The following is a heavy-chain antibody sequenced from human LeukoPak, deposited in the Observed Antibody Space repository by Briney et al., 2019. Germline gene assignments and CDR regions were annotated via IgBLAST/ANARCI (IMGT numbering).Heavy chain of an antibody. CDR3: ARTYSSSPVDLTPDYYYYYGMDV. CDR1: GFTFSSYA. Sequence: PGGSLRLSCAASGFTFSSYAMSWGRQAPGKGLEWVSAISGSGGTTYYADSVKGRITISRDNSKNTLYLQMNSLRAEDTAVYYCARTYSSSPVDLTPDYYYYYGMDVWGQGTTVTVSS. CDR2: ISGSGGTT. V-gene: IGHV3-23*01. D-gene: IGHD6-6*01. J-gene: IGHJ6*02.